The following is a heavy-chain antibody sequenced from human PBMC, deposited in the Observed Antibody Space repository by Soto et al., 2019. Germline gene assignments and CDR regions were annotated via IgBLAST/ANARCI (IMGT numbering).Heavy chain of an antibody. CDR3: ARREDLYSSGCLDY. D-gene: IGHD6-19*01. V-gene: IGHV1-3*01. CDR2: INAGNGNT. Sequence: SAHQEKGQRLEWMGWINAGNGNTKYSQKFQGRVTITRDTSASTAYMELSSLRSEDTAVYYCARREDLYSSGCLDYWGQGTLVTVSS. J-gene: IGHJ4*02.